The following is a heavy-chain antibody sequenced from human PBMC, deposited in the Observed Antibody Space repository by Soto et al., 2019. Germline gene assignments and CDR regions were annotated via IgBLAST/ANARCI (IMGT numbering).Heavy chain of an antibody. CDR2: IYYSGST. D-gene: IGHD1-26*01. CDR3: ARLTGHSGSYLYY. Sequence: QLQLQESGPGLVKPSETLSLTCTVSGGSISSSSYYWGWIRQPPGKGLEWIGSIYYSGSTYYNPSLKSRVTISVDTSKNQFSLKLSSVTAADTAVYYCARLTGHSGSYLYYWGHGTLVTVSS. CDR1: GGSISSSSYY. J-gene: IGHJ4*01. V-gene: IGHV4-39*01.